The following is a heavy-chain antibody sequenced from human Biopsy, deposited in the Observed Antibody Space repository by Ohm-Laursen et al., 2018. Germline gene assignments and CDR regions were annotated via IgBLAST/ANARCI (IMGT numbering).Heavy chain of an antibody. CDR2: ISRSVSHI. J-gene: IGHJ5*02. V-gene: IGHV3-21*06. CDR3: ARGRTHLLPDHDWFDP. D-gene: IGHD1-14*01. Sequence: LRLSCAASGFSLRNFTINWVRQAPGKGLEWVSSISRSVSHILYAETLKGRFTSSRDNAKNSVYLQMNSLRVEDTGVYYCARGRTHLLPDHDWFDPWGQGTLVTVSS. CDR1: GFSLRNFT.